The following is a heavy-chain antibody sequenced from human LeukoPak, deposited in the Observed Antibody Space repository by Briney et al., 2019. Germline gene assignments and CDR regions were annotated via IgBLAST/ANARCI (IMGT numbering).Heavy chain of an antibody. Sequence: ASVKVSCKASGYTFTSHAINWVRQAPGQGLEWMGWINTNSGNPTYVQGFTGRFAFSLDTSVSTTYLQISSLKAEDTAVYYCARAPEYLRGALDIWAKGHWSPSPQ. D-gene: IGHD6-6*01. V-gene: IGHV7-4-1*02. CDR1: GYTFTSHA. J-gene: IGHJ3*02. CDR2: INTNSGNP. CDR3: ARAPEYLRGALDI.